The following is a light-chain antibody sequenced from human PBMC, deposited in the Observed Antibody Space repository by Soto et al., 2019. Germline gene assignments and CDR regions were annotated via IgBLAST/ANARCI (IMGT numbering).Light chain of an antibody. CDR3: SSYTISAADV. CDR2: DVS. J-gene: IGLJ1*01. Sequence: QSALTQPASVSGSRGQSITISCTGTSSDIGAYNFVSWYQQHPGKAPKPMIYDVSNRPSGVSNRFSGSKSGDTASLTISGLQAEDEADYYCSSYTISAADVFGTGTKVXV. V-gene: IGLV2-14*03. CDR1: SSDIGAYNF.